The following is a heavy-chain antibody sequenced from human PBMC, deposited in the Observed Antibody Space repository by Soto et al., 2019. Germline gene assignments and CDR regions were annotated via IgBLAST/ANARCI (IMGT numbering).Heavy chain of an antibody. V-gene: IGHV5-51*01. D-gene: IGHD1-7*01. J-gene: IGHJ4*02. CDR2: IFPGDSDT. CDR1: GYNFGAYW. Sequence: GESLKISCQASGYNFGAYWIGWVRQMPGKGLECMGIIFPGDSDTIYMPSFQGQVTISVDKSSNSAYFQWSSLKASDTAMYFCATGVIIGTPPDYWRQGTPVPVSS. CDR3: ATGVIIGTPPDY.